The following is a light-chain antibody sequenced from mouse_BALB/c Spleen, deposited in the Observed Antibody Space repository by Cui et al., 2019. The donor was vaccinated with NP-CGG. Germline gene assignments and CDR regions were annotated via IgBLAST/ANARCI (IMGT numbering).Light chain of an antibody. CDR2: GTK. Sequence: IATQESALTTSPGETVTLTCRSSTGAVTTSNYANWVQEKPDHLFTGLIGGTKNRAPGVPARFSGSLIGDEAALTITGAQTEDEAIYFCALWYSNHWVFGGGTKLTVL. V-gene: IGLV1*01. CDR3: ALWYSNHWV. J-gene: IGLJ1*01. CDR1: TGAVTTSNY.